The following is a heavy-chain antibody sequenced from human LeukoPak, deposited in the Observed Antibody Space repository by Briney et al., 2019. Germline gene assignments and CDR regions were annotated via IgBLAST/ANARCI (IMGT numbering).Heavy chain of an antibody. CDR1: GGSISSGSHY. Sequence: PSETLSLTRTVSGGSISSGSHYWGWIRQPPGKGLEWIGTIYYSGSTFHNPSLQSRVTLSVDTSKNQFSLRLSSVTASDTAVYYCASPKRELRAFDYWGQGTLVTVSS. V-gene: IGHV4-39*01. CDR3: ASPKRELRAFDY. CDR2: IYYSGST. D-gene: IGHD1-26*01. J-gene: IGHJ4*02.